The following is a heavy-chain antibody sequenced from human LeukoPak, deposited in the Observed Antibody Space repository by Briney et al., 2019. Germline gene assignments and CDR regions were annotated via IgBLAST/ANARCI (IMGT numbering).Heavy chain of an antibody. CDR2: ISYDGSNK. D-gene: IGHD6-19*01. V-gene: IGHV3-30-3*01. CDR1: GFTFSSYA. CDR3: AREGYSSGHAGAFDM. Sequence: GGSLRLSCAASGFTFSSYAMHWVRQAPGKGLEWVAVISYDGSNKYYADSMKGRFTITRDNSKNTLYLQVDSLTAADTAAVYYCAREGYSSGHAGAFDMWGQGTKVTASS. J-gene: IGHJ3*02.